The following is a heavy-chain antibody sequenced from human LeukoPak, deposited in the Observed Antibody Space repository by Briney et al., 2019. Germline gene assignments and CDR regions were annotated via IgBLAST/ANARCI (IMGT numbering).Heavy chain of an antibody. J-gene: IGHJ6*03. CDR3: ASLYRTRIAARDYYYYMDV. D-gene: IGHD6-6*01. CDR1: GGSISSSSYY. Sequence: PSETLSLTCTVSGGSISSSSYYWGWIRQPPGKGLEWIGSIYYSGSTYYNPSLKSRVTISVDTSKNQFSLKLSSVTAADTAVYYCASLYRTRIAARDYYYYMDVWGKGTTVTVSS. CDR2: IYYSGST. V-gene: IGHV4-39*01.